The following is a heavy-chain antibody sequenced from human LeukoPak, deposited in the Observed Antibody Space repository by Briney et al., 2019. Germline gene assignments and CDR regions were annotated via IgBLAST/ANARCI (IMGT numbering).Heavy chain of an antibody. D-gene: IGHD2-15*01. J-gene: IGHJ5*02. V-gene: IGHV1-69*01. CDR2: IIPIFGTA. CDR1: GGTFSSYA. CDR3: AREVYCSGGSCYGELSPNWFDP. Sequence: GSSVKVSCKASGGTFSSYAISWVRQAPGQGLEWMGGIIPIFGTANYAQKFQGRVTITADESTSTAYMELSSLRSEDTAVYYCAREVYCSGGSCYGELSPNWFDPWGQGTLVTVSS.